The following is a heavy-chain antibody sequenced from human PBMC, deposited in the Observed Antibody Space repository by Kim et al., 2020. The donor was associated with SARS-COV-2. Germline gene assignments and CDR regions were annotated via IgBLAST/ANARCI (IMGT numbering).Heavy chain of an antibody. CDR3: ARVLGIPHDAFDI. V-gene: IGHV1-69*13. CDR1: GGTFNNYG. Sequence: SVKVSCKASGGTFNNYGISWVRQAPGQGLEWMGGIIPIFGTTNYAEKFQGRVTISADESTSTAYMDLSSLISDDTAVYYCARVLGIPHDAFDIWGQGTMVTVSS. CDR2: IIPIFGTT. J-gene: IGHJ3*02. D-gene: IGHD1-20*01.